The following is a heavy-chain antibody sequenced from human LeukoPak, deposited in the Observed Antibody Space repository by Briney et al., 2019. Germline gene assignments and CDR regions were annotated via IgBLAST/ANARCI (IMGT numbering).Heavy chain of an antibody. D-gene: IGHD1-26*01. CDR1: GYSISSGYY. CDR3: ARDGVGATMFDY. J-gene: IGHJ4*02. Sequence: SETLSLTCTVSGYSISSGYYWGWIRQPPGKGLEWIGSIYHSGSTYYNQSLKSRVTISVDTSKNQFSLKLSSVTAADTAVYYCARDGVGATMFDYWGQGTLVTVSS. CDR2: IYHSGST. V-gene: IGHV4-38-2*02.